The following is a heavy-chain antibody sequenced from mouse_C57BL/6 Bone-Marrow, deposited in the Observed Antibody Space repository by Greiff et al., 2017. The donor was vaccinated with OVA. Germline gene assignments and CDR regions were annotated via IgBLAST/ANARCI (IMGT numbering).Heavy chain of an antibody. V-gene: IGHV1-69*01. Sequence: QVQLQQSGAELVMPGASVKLSCKASGYTFTSYWMHWVKQRPGQGLEWIGEIDPSDSYTNYNQKFKGKSTLTVDKSSSTAYMQLSSLTSEDSAVYYCARYYDYDGFAYWGQGTLVTVSA. CDR1: GYTFTSYW. CDR3: ARYYDYDGFAY. J-gene: IGHJ3*01. D-gene: IGHD2-4*01. CDR2: IDPSDSYT.